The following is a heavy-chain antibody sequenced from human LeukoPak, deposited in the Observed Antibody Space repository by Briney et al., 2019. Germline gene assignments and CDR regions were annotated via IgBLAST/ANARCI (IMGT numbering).Heavy chain of an antibody. D-gene: IGHD1-26*01. V-gene: IGHV1-24*01. CDR2: FDPEDGET. Sequence: GASVKVSCKVSGYTLTELSMHWVRQAPGKGLEWMGGFDPEDGETIYAQKFQGRVTMTEDTSTGTAYMELSSLRSEDTAVHYCATLGVGARLGYYFDYWGQGTLVTVSS. CDR3: ATLGVGARLGYYFDY. J-gene: IGHJ4*02. CDR1: GYTLTELS.